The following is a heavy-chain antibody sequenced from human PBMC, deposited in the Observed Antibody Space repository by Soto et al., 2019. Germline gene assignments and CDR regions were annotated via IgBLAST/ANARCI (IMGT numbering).Heavy chain of an antibody. CDR2: TDYSGNT. D-gene: IGHD6-19*01. CDR3: ARDHSSGWTNYFDY. V-gene: IGHV4-59*01. CDR1: SDSISSYY. J-gene: IGHJ4*02. Sequence: PSETLSLTCTVSSDSISSYYWIWIRQSPGKGLEWIGYTDYSGNTNYNPSLKSRVTISGDTSKNQFPLRLSSVTAADTAVYYCARDHSSGWTNYFDYWGQGTLVTVSS.